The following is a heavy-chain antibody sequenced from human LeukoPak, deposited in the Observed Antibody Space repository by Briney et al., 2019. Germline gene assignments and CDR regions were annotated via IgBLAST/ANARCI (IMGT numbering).Heavy chain of an antibody. V-gene: IGHV3-66*01. J-gene: IGHJ5*02. CDR1: GFTVSRNY. D-gene: IGHD3-22*01. CDR3: AAHSSGYLGWFDP. CDR2: IYSGGST. Sequence: GGSLRLSCAASGFTVSRNYMSWVRQAPGKGLEWVSLIYSGGSTYYADSVKGRFPISRDNSKNTLYVQMNSLRAEDTAVYYCAAHSSGYLGWFDPWGQGTLVTVSS.